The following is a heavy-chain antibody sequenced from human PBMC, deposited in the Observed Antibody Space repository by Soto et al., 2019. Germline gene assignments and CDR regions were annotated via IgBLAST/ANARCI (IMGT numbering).Heavy chain of an antibody. CDR2: ISGSGGST. D-gene: IGHD3-3*01. Sequence: QAGGSLRLSCAASGFTYSSYAMSWVRQAPGKGLEWVSAISGSGGSTYYADSVKGRFTISRDNSKNTLYLQMHSLRAEDTAIYYCAKVLTTYYDFWSGPNFDYWGQGTLVTVSS. CDR3: AKVLTTYYDFWSGPNFDY. V-gene: IGHV3-23*01. J-gene: IGHJ4*02. CDR1: GFTYSSYA.